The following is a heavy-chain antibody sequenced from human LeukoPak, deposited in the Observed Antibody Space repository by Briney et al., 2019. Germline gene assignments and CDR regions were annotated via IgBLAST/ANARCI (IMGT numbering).Heavy chain of an antibody. D-gene: IGHD5-12*01. V-gene: IGHV1-46*01. CDR2: INPSGGSA. Sequence: GASVKVSCKAPGYTFTSYYMHWVRQAPGQGLEWMGIINPSGGSATYAQKFQGRVTMTRDTSTSTVYMELSSLRSEDTAVYYCARDRFKGGYDYYYYGMDVWGQGTTVTVSS. CDR3: ARDRFKGGYDYYYYGMDV. CDR1: GYTFTSYY. J-gene: IGHJ6*02.